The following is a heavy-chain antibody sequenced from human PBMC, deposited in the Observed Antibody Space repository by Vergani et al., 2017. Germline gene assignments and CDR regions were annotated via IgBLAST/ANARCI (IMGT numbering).Heavy chain of an antibody. D-gene: IGHD6-13*01. CDR1: GGSISSSSYY. CDR2: IYYSGST. Sequence: QLQLQESGPGLVKPSETLSLTCTVSGGSISSSSYYWGWIRQPPGKGLEWIGSIYYSGSTYYNPSLKSRVTISVDTSKNQFSLKLISVTAADTAVYYCARRGIATPIDYWGQGTLVTVSS. V-gene: IGHV4-39*01. CDR3: ARRGIATPIDY. J-gene: IGHJ4*02.